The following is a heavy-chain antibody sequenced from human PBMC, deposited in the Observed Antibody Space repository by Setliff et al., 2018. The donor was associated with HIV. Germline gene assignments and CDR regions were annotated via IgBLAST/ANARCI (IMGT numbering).Heavy chain of an antibody. V-gene: IGHV3-33*06. D-gene: IGHD3-3*01. J-gene: IGHJ4*02. Sequence: GGSLRLSCAASGFTFNSYGMHWVRQAPGKGLEWVALIWYDASKKEYADSVKGRFNILRDDSKKTVDLQMNSLRADDTAVYYGVKDVVKFWSGSGALDFWGPGTLVTVSS. CDR2: IWYDASKK. CDR1: GFTFNSYG. CDR3: VKDVVKFWSGSGALDF.